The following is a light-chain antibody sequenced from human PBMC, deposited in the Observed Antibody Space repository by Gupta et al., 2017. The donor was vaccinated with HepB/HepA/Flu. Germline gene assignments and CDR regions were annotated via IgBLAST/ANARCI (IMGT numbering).Light chain of an antibody. CDR3: QQRNNWPLFT. CDR1: QSVSTY. CDR2: DTF. J-gene: IGKJ3*01. V-gene: IGKV3-11*01. Sequence: IVFTQSPATLSLSPGERATLSCRASQSVSTYVAWYQQKPGQAPRLLIYDTFNRDHGITARFSGSGYGKDFTLTISSREPQDFAVYYCQQRNNWPLFTFGHGTKVDF.